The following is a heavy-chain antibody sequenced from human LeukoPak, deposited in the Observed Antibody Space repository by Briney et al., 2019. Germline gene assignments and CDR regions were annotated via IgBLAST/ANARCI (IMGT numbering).Heavy chain of an antibody. CDR2: IWYDGSNK. V-gene: IGHV3-33*08. CDR1: GFTFSSYG. J-gene: IGHJ4*02. CDR3: ARVGVVVITTYDY. Sequence: GGSLRLSCAASGFTFSSYGMHWVRQAPGKGLEWVAVIWYDGSNKYYADSVKGRFTISRDNSKNTLYLQMNSLRAEDTAVYYCARVGVVVITTYDYWGQGALVTVSP. D-gene: IGHD3-22*01.